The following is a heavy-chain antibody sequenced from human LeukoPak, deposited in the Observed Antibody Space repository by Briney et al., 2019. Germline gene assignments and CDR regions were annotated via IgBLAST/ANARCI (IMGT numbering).Heavy chain of an antibody. V-gene: IGHV3-23*01. D-gene: IGHD2-21*01. CDR2: ISGSGDAT. CDR1: GFSVINNY. Sequence: GGSLRLSCAASGFSVINNYVTWVRQAPGKGLEWVSAISGSGDATKYADSVKGQFTISRDNFKNTVSLQMINLRAEDTAVYFCAKSDCGSDGCKLLNYWGQGILVTVSS. J-gene: IGHJ4*02. CDR3: AKSDCGSDGCKLLNY.